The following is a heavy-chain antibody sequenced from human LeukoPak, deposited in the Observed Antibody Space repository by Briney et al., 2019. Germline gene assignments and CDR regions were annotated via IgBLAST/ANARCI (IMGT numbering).Heavy chain of an antibody. Sequence: VASVKVSCKASGYTFTSYYMHWVRQAPGQGLEWMGIINPSGGSTSYAQKFQGRVTMTRDMSTSTVYMELSSLRSEDTAVYYCASGAGEFFIGGNEAHWFDPWGQGTLVTVSS. CDR3: ASGAGEFFIGGNEAHWFDP. J-gene: IGHJ5*02. CDR2: INPSGGST. CDR1: GYTFTSYY. V-gene: IGHV1-46*01. D-gene: IGHD4-23*01.